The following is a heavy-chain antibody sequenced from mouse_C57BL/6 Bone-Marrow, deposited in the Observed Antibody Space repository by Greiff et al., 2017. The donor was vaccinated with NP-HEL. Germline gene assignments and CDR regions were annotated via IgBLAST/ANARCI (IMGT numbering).Heavy chain of an antibody. Sequence: VQLKESGAELARPGASVKLSCKASGYTFTSYGISWVKQRTGQGLEWIGEIYPRSGNTYYNEKFKGKATLTADKSSSTAYMELRSLTSEDSAVYFCARSGWYWYFDVWGTGTTVTVSS. CDR2: IYPRSGNT. J-gene: IGHJ1*03. CDR1: GYTFTSYG. D-gene: IGHD1-1*02. CDR3: ARSGWYWYFDV. V-gene: IGHV1-81*01.